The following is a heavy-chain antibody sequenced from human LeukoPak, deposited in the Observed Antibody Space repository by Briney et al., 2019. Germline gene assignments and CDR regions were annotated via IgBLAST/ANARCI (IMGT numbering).Heavy chain of an antibody. V-gene: IGHV1-2*02. D-gene: IGHD5-18*01. CDR1: GYTFTGYY. CDR3: AKDTGNFNLGDH. J-gene: IGHJ4*02. Sequence: ASVKVSCKASGYTFTGYYMHWVRQAPGQGLEWMGWINPNSGTHYAQKFQGRVTMTRDTSISTAYMELTSLRSDDTPVYYCAKDTGNFNLGDHWGQGAQVSVSS. CDR2: INPNSGT.